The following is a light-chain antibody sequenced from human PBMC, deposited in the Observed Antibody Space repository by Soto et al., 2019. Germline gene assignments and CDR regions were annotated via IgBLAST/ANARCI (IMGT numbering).Light chain of an antibody. CDR2: DAS. V-gene: IGKV1-33*01. Sequence: DIQMTQSPSSVSAFAGDRVTITCQASQGISSYLIWYQHKPGKAPKLLIYDASNLETWVPLRFSGSGSGTDFTFTISSLQPEDVATYFCQQYDSFPLTFGGGTKVEIK. CDR1: QGISSY. CDR3: QQYDSFPLT. J-gene: IGKJ4*01.